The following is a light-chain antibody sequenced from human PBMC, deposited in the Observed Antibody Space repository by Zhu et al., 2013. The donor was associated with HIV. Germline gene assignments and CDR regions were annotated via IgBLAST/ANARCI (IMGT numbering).Light chain of an antibody. CDR2: GAS. V-gene: IGKV1-17*01. Sequence: DIQMTQSPSSLSASVGDRVTITCRASQGIRSDLGWFQQKPGKAPKCLISGASTLQGGVPSRFSGSGSETEFTLTISSLQPEDFATYYCLQHTTYPWTLGQGTKVEIK. J-gene: IGKJ1*01. CDR1: QGIRSD. CDR3: LQHTTYPWT.